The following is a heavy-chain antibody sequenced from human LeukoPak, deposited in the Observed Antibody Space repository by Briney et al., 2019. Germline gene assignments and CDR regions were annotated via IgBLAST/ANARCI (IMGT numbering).Heavy chain of an antibody. V-gene: IGHV1-69*01. CDR2: IISIFGTA. Sequence: ASVQFSCKAFGGTFSSYAISWVRQAPGQGLEWMGGIISIFGTANYAQKFQGRVTITADESTSTAYMELSSLRSEDTAVYYCARAHGGYSGYDLGVPFYWGQGTLVTVSS. D-gene: IGHD5-12*01. CDR3: ARAHGGYSGYDLGVPFY. CDR1: GGTFSSYA. J-gene: IGHJ4*02.